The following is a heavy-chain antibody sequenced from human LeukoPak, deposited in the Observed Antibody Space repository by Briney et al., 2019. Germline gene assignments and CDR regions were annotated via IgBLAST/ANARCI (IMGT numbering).Heavy chain of an antibody. D-gene: IGHD5-12*01. V-gene: IGHV3-23*01. CDR3: VKEVVATIPPL. CDR2: INTKGTRT. Sequence: GGSLRLSCAASGFILSNCAMTWVRQAPGKGLEWVSGINTKGTRTYYADSVKGRFTISRDNSKNTLFLQMNSLRAEDTAVYYCVKEVVATIPPLWGQGTLVTVSS. J-gene: IGHJ4*02. CDR1: GFILSNCA.